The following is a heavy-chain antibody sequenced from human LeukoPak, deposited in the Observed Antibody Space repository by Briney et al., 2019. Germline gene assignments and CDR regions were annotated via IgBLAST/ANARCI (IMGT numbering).Heavy chain of an antibody. J-gene: IGHJ3*02. CDR1: GFTVSSNY. CDR3: ARAYSGSSGAFDI. D-gene: IGHD1-26*01. V-gene: IGHV3-66*01. CDR2: IYSGGST. Sequence: PGGSLRLSCAASGFTVSSNYMSWVRQAPGKGLEWVSVIYSGGSTYYADSVKGRFTISRDNSKNTLYLQMNSLRAEDTAVYYCARAYSGSSGAFDIWGQGTMVTVSS.